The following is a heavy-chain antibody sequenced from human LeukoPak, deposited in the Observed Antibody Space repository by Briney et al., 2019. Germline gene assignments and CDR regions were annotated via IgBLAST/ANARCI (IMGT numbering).Heavy chain of an antibody. CDR1: GFTFSSYG. Sequence: PGGSLRLSCAASGFTFSSYGMHWVRQAPGKGLEWVAFISYDGTNKYYADSVKGRFTISRDNSKNTLYLQMNSLRAEDTAVYYCAKDLSSGSYYYYGMDVWGQGTPVTVSS. D-gene: IGHD1-26*01. V-gene: IGHV3-30*18. CDR2: ISYDGTNK. J-gene: IGHJ6*02. CDR3: AKDLSSGSYYYYGMDV.